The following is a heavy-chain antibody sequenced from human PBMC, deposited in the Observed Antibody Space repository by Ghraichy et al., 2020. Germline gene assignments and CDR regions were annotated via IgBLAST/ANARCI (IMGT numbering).Heavy chain of an antibody. CDR3: ARSLAAAGTYYYYGMDV. V-gene: IGHV3-66*02. D-gene: IGHD6-13*01. CDR2: IYSGGST. Sequence: GGSLRLSCAASGFTVSSNYMSWVRQAPGKGLEWVSVIYSGGSTYYADSVKGRFTISRDNYKNTLYLQMNSLRAEDTAVYYCARSLAAAGTYYYYGMDVWGQGTTVTVSS. CDR1: GFTVSSNY. J-gene: IGHJ6*02.